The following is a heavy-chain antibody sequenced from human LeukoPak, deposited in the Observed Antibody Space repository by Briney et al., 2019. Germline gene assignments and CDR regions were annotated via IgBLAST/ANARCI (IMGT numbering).Heavy chain of an antibody. CDR3: ASRSQGVEN. CDR2: INSDGSNT. CDR1: GFTFSSYW. D-gene: IGHD3-10*01. Sequence: PGGSLRLSCAASGFTFSSYWMHWVRQAPGKGLVWVSRINSDGSNTSYADSVKGRFTISRDNAKSTLYLQMNSLRAEDTAVCYCASRSQGVENWGQGTLVTVSS. J-gene: IGHJ4*02. V-gene: IGHV3-74*01.